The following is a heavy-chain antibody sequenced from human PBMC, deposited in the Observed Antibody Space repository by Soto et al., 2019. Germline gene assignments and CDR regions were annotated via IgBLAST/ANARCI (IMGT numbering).Heavy chain of an antibody. D-gene: IGHD1-1*01. Sequence: KPSETLSLTCTVSGGSVSSVSFYWSWIRQPPGKGLEWIGYIFYTGGTNYSPSLKSRVTISVDTSKNQSSLKLNSVSAADMAVYYCVGDGRQPVSEGGYYYYALVVWGPGTAVTVSS. CDR2: IFYTGGT. CDR1: GGSVSSVSFY. V-gene: IGHV4-61*01. CDR3: VGDGRQPVSEGGYYYYALVV. J-gene: IGHJ6*02.